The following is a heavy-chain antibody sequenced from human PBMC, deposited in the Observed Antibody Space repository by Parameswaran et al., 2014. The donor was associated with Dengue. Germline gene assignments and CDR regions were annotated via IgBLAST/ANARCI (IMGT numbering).Heavy chain of an antibody. CDR3: ARHGTAMDPNRPFDY. CDR2: IYYSGST. V-gene: IGHV4-39*01. J-gene: IGHJ4*02. D-gene: IGHD5-18*01. Sequence: VRQAPGKGLEWIGSIYYSGSTYYNPSLKSRVTISVDTSKNQFSLKLSSVTAADTAVYYCARHGTAMDPNRPFDYWGQGTLVTVSS.